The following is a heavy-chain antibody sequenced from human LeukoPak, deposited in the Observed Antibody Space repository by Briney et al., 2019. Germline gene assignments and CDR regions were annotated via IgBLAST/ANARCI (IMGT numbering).Heavy chain of an antibody. CDR1: GFTFDDYT. CDR2: ISWDGDIT. D-gene: IGHD6-19*01. V-gene: IGHV3-43*01. J-gene: IGHJ3*02. CDR3: AKEGSSGWLDAFDI. Sequence: PGGSLRLSCAASGFTFDDYTMHWVRQAPGKGLEWVSLISWDGDITYYADSVKGRFTISRDNSKNSLYLQMNSLKTEDTAFYYCAKEGSSGWLDAFDIWGQGTMVTVSS.